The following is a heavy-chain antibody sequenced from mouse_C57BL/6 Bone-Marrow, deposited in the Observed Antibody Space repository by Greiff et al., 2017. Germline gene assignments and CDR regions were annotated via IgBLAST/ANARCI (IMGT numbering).Heavy chain of an antibody. V-gene: IGHV1-69*01. J-gene: IGHJ1*03. CDR1: GYTFTSYW. D-gene: IGHD1-1*01. CDR3: ARSLATQYFDV. CDR2: IDPSDSYT. Sequence: VQLQQPGAELVMPGASVKLSCKASGYTFTSYWMHWVKQRPGQGLEWIGEIDPSDSYTNYNQKFKGKSTLTVDTSSSTAYMQLSSLTSEDSAVYYCARSLATQYFDVWGTGTTVTVSS.